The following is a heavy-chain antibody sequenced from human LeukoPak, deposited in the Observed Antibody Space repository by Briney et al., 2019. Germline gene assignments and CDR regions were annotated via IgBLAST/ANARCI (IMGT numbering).Heavy chain of an antibody. V-gene: IGHV4-30-2*01. D-gene: IGHD3-22*01. Sequence: TLSLPCTVSGGSISSGGYSWSWIRQPPGEGLEWIGYIYHSGSTYYNPSLKSRVTISVDRSKNQFSLKLSSVTAADTAVYYCARVSPYYYDSSPLDYWGQGTLVTVSS. CDR1: GGSISSGGYS. J-gene: IGHJ4*02. CDR3: ARVSPYYYDSSPLDY. CDR2: IYHSGST.